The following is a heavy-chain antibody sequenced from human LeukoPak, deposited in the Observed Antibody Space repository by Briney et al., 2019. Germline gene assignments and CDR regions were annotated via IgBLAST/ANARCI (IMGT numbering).Heavy chain of an antibody. CDR2: ISAYNGNT. D-gene: IGHD3-3*01. J-gene: IGHJ4*02. CDR1: GGTFSSYA. Sequence: ASVKVSYKASGGTFSSYAISWVRQAPGQGLEWMGWISAYNGNTNYAQKLQGRVTMTTDTSTSTAYMELRSLRSDDTAVYYCARVPTYYDFWSGYIYYFDYWGQGTLVTVSS. V-gene: IGHV1-18*01. CDR3: ARVPTYYDFWSGYIYYFDY.